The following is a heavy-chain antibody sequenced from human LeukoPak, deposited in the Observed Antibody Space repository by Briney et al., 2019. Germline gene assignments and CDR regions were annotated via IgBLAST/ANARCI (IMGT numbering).Heavy chain of an antibody. CDR1: GYTFTGYY. CDR2: INPNSGGT. CDR3: ARSLAVAGYYYNFYMDV. V-gene: IGHV1-2*06. J-gene: IGHJ6*03. D-gene: IGHD6-19*01. Sequence: ASVKVSCKASGYTFTGYYMHWVRQAPGQGLEWVGRINPNSGGTNYAQKFQGRVTMTRDTSISTAYMELSRLRSDDTAVYYCARSLAVAGYYYNFYMDVWGKGTTVTVSS.